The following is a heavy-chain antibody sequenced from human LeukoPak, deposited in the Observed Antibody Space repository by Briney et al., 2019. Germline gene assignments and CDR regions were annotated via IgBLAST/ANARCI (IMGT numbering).Heavy chain of an antibody. CDR1: GGSISSYY. J-gene: IGHJ3*02. CDR3: ARDLRRMVRGGDDAFDI. Sequence: PSETLSLTCTVSGGSISSYYWSWIRQPAGKGLEWIGRIYTSGSTNYNPSLKSRVTMLVDTSKNQFSLKLSSVTAADTAVYYCARDLRRMVRGGDDAFDIWGQGTMVTVSS. D-gene: IGHD3-10*01. CDR2: IYTSGST. V-gene: IGHV4-4*07.